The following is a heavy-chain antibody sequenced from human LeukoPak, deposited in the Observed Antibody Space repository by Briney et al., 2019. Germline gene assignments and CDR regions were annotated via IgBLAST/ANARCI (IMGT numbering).Heavy chain of an antibody. CDR1: GGSISGSTYF. V-gene: IGHV4-39*01. CDR3: ARHPSVYGWFNP. Sequence: SETLPLTCTVSGGSISGSTYFWGWIRQPPGKGLEWIGSIYYSGTTYYNPALKSRVNLSVDTSKNQFSLKLSSVTAADTAVYYCARHPSVYGWFNPWGQGTLVTVSS. J-gene: IGHJ5*02. CDR2: IYYSGTT. D-gene: IGHD5/OR15-5a*01.